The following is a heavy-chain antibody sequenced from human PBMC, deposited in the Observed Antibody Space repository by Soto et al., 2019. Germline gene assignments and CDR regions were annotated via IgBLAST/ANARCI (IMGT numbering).Heavy chain of an antibody. CDR2: TYYRSKWYN. CDR1: GDSVSSNTAA. D-gene: IGHD2-21*01. V-gene: IGHV6-1*01. Sequence: SQPLSLTCAISGDSVSSNTAAWNWIRQSPSRGLEWLGRTYYRSKWYNDYAVSVKSRITINPDTSKNQFSLHLNSVTPEDTALYYGVRDVAFDFHDWGLGTLVTVSS. J-gene: IGHJ4*02. CDR3: VRDVAFDFHD.